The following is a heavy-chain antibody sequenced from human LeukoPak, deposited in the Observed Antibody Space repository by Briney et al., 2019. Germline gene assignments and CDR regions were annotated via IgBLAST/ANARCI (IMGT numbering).Heavy chain of an antibody. CDR3: ARGLGYCSSTSCYGLYNWFDP. V-gene: IGHV4-59*01. CDR1: GGSISSYY. D-gene: IGHD2-2*01. CDR2: IYYCGST. Sequence: SETLSLTCTVSGGSISSYYWSWIRQPPGKGLEWIGYIYYCGSTNYNPSLKSRVTISVDTSKNQFSLKLSSVTAADTAVYYCARGLGYCSSTSCYGLYNWFDPWGQGTLVTVSS. J-gene: IGHJ5*02.